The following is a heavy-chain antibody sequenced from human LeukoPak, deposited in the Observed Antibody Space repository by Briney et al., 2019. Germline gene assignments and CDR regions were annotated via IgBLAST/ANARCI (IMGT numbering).Heavy chain of an antibody. CDR3: ARGGYCSRGSCSHVFDY. CDR1: GFTFSSYA. D-gene: IGHD2-15*01. J-gene: IGHJ4*02. Sequence: GGSLRLSCAASGFTFSSYAMHWVRQAPGKGLEWVALMSYDGSTKYYADSVKGRFTVSRDTSQNALSLLMSSLRTEDTAPYYCARGGYCSRGSCSHVFDYWGPGTLVTVSS. CDR2: MSYDGSTK. V-gene: IGHV3-30-3*01.